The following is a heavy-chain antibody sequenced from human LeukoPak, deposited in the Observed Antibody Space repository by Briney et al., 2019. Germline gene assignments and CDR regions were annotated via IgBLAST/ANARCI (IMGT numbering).Heavy chain of an antibody. J-gene: IGHJ4*02. CDR3: ARFLLAAAGDY. V-gene: IGHV6-1*01. CDR1: GDSVSSNSAA. D-gene: IGHD6-13*01. CDR2: TYYRSKWYD. Sequence: SQTLSLTCAISGDSVSSNSAAWNWIRQSPSSGLEWLGRTYYRSKWYDDYAVSVRGRITINPDASKNQFSLQLNSVTPEDTAVYYCARFLLAAAGDYWGQGTLVTVSS.